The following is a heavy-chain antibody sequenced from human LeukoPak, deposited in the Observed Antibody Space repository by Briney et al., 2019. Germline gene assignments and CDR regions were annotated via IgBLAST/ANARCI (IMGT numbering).Heavy chain of an antibody. CDR2: IYSGGST. CDR1: GFTVSSNY. D-gene: IGHD2-15*01. Sequence: PGGSPRLSCAPSGFTVSSNYMSWVPQAPGKGLEWVSVIYSGGSTYYADSVKGRFTISRDNSKNTLYLQMNSLRAEDTAVYYCASRNPVGYCSGGSCGRGLTDYWGQGTLVTVSS. J-gene: IGHJ4*02. CDR3: ASRNPVGYCSGGSCGRGLTDY. V-gene: IGHV3-53*01.